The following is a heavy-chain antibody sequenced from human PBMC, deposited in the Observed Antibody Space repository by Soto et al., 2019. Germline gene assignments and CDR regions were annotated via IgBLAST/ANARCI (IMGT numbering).Heavy chain of an antibody. Sequence: EVQVLESGGGLAQPGGSLRLSCATSGFTFSSNGMSWVRQAPGKGLDWVSGISGSGRNTYYADSVKGRFTISRDNSKNTLFLQMNSLRAEDTAVYYCAKNGLSSSPSVIDSWGQGTLVTVSS. J-gene: IGHJ4*02. V-gene: IGHV3-23*01. CDR3: AKNGLSSSPSVIDS. CDR1: GFTFSSNG. CDR2: ISGSGRNT. D-gene: IGHD6-6*01.